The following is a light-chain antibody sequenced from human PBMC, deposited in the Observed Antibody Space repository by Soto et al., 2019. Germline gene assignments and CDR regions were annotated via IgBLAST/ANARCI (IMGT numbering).Light chain of an antibody. Sequence: IKMTQSPSTLYGTVGDSVTITCRASQSISSWLAWYQQKPWKAPKLLIYDASSLESGVPSRFSGSGSGTEFTLTISSLQPDDFATYYCQQYSSYLWTFGQGTKVDI. V-gene: IGKV1-5*01. J-gene: IGKJ1*01. CDR3: QQYSSYLWT. CDR1: QSISSW. CDR2: DAS.